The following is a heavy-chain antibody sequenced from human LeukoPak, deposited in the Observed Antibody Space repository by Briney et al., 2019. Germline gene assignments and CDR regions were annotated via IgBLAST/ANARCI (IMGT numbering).Heavy chain of an antibody. D-gene: IGHD3-3*01. CDR1: GDTFTTYD. J-gene: IGHJ6*03. CDR3: GRAITIFDYYYMDV. V-gene: IGHV1-8*01. CDR2: MNPNSGNT. Sequence: ASVKVSCKASGDTFTTYDINWVRQAPGQGLEWMGWMNPNSGNTVYAQKFQGRVIMTRDTSKSTAYMELSSLRSEDTAVYYCGRAITIFDYYYMDVWGKGSTVTVSS.